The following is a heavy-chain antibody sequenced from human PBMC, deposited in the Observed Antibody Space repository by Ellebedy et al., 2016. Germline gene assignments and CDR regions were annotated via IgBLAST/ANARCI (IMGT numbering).Heavy chain of an antibody. Sequence: SETLSLXXAVYGGSFSGYYWSWIRQPPGKGLEWIGEINHSGSTNYNPSLKSRVTISVDTSKNQFSLKLSSVTAADTAVYYCARTSLFGEWELHYWGQGTLVTVSS. V-gene: IGHV4-34*01. J-gene: IGHJ4*02. CDR3: ARTSLFGEWELHY. CDR1: GGSFSGYY. CDR2: INHSGST. D-gene: IGHD1-26*01.